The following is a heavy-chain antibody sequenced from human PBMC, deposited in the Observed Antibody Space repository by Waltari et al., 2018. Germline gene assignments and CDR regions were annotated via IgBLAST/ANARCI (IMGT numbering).Heavy chain of an antibody. Sequence: EVQLVESGGGLVQPGGSLRLSCDASGFPFSSYWLHWVRQSPGKVMVWVSRSSSDVNTTTDADSVKGRFTISRDNAKNTLYLQMNSLRAEDTALYYCARVEYTYGPYCFDSWGQGTPVTVSS. CDR2: SSSDVNTT. V-gene: IGHV3-74*01. D-gene: IGHD5-18*01. CDR3: ARVEYTYGPYCFDS. CDR1: GFPFSSYW. J-gene: IGHJ4*02.